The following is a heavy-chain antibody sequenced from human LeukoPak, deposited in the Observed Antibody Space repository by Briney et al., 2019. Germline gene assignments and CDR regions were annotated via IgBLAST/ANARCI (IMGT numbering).Heavy chain of an antibody. CDR2: INHSGST. V-gene: IGHV4-34*01. Sequence: SETLSLTCTVSGGSISSYYWSWIRQPAGKGLEWIGEINHSGSTNYNPSLKSRVTISVDTSKNQFSLKLSSVTAADTAVYYCARGLYEPVGEHDYWGQGTLVTVSS. J-gene: IGHJ4*02. D-gene: IGHD1-26*01. CDR1: GGSISSYY. CDR3: ARGLYEPVGEHDY.